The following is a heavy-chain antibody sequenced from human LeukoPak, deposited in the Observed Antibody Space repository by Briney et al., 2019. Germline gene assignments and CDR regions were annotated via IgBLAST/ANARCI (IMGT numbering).Heavy chain of an antibody. Sequence: ASVKVSCKASGYTFSNYGISWVRQAPGQGLEWIGWISTCNGNTHSALDLQGRVTMTTDTLTSTAYMELRDLRSDDTAVYYCARQYDCSAYYNYNMEVWGQGTTVTVSS. V-gene: IGHV1-18*01. D-gene: IGHD3-22*01. CDR2: ISTCNGNT. CDR3: ARQYDCSAYYNYNMEV. CDR1: GYTFSNYG. J-gene: IGHJ6*03.